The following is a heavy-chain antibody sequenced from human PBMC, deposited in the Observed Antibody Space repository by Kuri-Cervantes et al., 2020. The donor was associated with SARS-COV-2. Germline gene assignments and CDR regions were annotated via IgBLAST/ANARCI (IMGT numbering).Heavy chain of an antibody. CDR2: ISYDGSNK. CDR1: GFTFTSHA. Sequence: LSLTCAVSGFTFTSHAMHWVRQAPGKGLEWVALISYDGSNKFYADSVKGRFTISRDNSKNTLYLQMNSLRAEDTAVYYCAKDQHGIVVVVAAIDYWGQGTPVTVSS. CDR3: AKDQHGIVVVVAAIDY. J-gene: IGHJ4*02. V-gene: IGHV3-30*18. D-gene: IGHD2-15*01.